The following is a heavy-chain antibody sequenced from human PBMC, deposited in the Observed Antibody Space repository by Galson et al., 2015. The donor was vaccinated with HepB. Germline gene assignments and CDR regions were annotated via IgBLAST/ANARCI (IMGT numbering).Heavy chain of an antibody. Sequence: CAISGDSVSSNSAAWNWIRQSPSRGLEWLGRTYYRSKWYNDYAVSVKSRITINPDTSKNQFSLQLNSVTPEDTAVYYCARADHWNDVYYFDYWGQGTLVTVSS. CDR1: GDSVSSNSAA. V-gene: IGHV6-1*01. CDR3: ARADHWNDVYYFDY. J-gene: IGHJ4*02. D-gene: IGHD1-1*01. CDR2: TYYRSKWYN.